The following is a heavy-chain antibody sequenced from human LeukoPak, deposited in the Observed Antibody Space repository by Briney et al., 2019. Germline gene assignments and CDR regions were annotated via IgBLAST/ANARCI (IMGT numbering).Heavy chain of an antibody. D-gene: IGHD3-22*01. Sequence: PGGSLRLSCAASGFTFSTYGMNWVRQAPGKGLEWVSYISSSSSPIYYADSVKGRFTISRDNAKNTLFLQMNSLRAEDTAVYYCARDSSPWYYYDRSGSNGFDHWGQGTLVTVSS. CDR2: ISSSSSPI. CDR1: GFTFSTYG. J-gene: IGHJ5*02. V-gene: IGHV3-48*01. CDR3: ARDSSPWYYYDRSGSNGFDH.